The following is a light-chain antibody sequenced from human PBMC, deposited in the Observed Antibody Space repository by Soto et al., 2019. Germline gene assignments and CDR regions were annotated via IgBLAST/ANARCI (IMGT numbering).Light chain of an antibody. V-gene: IGKV3-20*01. CDR3: QQYGKSYT. CDR1: QSVSSIY. Sequence: EIVLTQSPGTLSLSPGERATLSCRASQSVSSIYLAWYQQKPGQAPRLLIYGASSRATGIPDRFSGSGSGTDFTLTISRLEPEDFAVYYCQQYGKSYTFGQGTKLEIK. CDR2: GAS. J-gene: IGKJ2*01.